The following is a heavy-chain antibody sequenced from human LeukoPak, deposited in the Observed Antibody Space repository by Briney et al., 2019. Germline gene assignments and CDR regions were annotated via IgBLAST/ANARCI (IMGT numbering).Heavy chain of an antibody. CDR1: GGTFSSYA. CDR3: ARDSLLYRYVEVVTSPYYYYMDV. CDR2: IIPTFGTA. D-gene: IGHD2-21*01. J-gene: IGHJ6*03. V-gene: IGHV1-69*06. Sequence: SVKVSCKAPGGTFSSYAISWVRQAPGQGLEWMGGIIPTFGTANYAQKFQGRVTITADKSTSTAYMELSSLRSEDTAVYYCARDSLLYRYVEVVTSPYYYYMDVWGKGTTVTVSS.